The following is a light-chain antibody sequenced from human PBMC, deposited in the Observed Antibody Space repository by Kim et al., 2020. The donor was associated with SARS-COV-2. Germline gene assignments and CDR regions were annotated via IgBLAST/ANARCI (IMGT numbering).Light chain of an antibody. Sequence: GQRVTIACSGISSNIVSNTVNWYQQLPGTAPKLLIYSNNQRPSGVPDRFSGSKSGTSASLAISGLQSEDEADYYCAAWDDSLNGWVFGGGTKLTVL. CDR2: SNN. CDR1: SSNIVSNT. V-gene: IGLV1-44*01. J-gene: IGLJ3*02. CDR3: AAWDDSLNGWV.